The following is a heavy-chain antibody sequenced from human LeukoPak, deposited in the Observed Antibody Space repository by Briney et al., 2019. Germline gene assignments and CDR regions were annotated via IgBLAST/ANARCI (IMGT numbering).Heavy chain of an antibody. CDR1: GGSIGSGDYY. CDR2: IYYSGST. J-gene: IGHJ4*02. V-gene: IGHV4-30-4*01. CDR3: ARLTGYFHY. D-gene: IGHD3-9*01. Sequence: TSETLSLTCTVSGGSIGSGDYYWSWIRQPPGKGLGWIGYIYYSGSTYYNPSLQGRVTISVDTSKNQFSLKLSSVTAADTAVYYCARLTGYFHYWGQGTLVTVSS.